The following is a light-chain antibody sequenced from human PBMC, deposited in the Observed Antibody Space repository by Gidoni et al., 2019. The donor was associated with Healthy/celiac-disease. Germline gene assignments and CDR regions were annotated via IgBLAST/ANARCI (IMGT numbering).Light chain of an antibody. CDR1: PVISSY. CDR3: QQSYRSPRT. V-gene: IGKV1-39*01. J-gene: IGKJ1*01. Sequence: IQMTHSPSSLSAYVGDRVTSTCRASPVISSYLNWYQQKPGKAPKLLIYAASRWQSGVPARFSGSGSGTDFTLTISSLQPEDFATYYCQQSYRSPRTFGQXTKVEIK. CDR2: AAS.